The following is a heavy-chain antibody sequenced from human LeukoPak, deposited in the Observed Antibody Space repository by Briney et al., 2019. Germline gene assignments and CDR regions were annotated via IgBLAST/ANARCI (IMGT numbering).Heavy chain of an antibody. CDR2: IRSKAYGGTT. V-gene: IGHV3-49*04. CDR3: TRDRGSGWSRYYFDY. CDR1: GFTFGDYA. Sequence: PGGSLRLSCTASGFTFGDYAMSWVSQAPGKGLEWVGFIRSKAYGGTTKYAASVKGRFTISRDDSKSIAYVQMNSLKTEDTAVYYCTRDRGSGWSRYYFDYWGQGTLVTVSS. D-gene: IGHD6-19*01. J-gene: IGHJ4*02.